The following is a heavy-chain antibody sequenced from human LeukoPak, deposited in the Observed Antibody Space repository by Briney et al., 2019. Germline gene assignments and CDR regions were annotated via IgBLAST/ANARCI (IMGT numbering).Heavy chain of an antibody. V-gene: IGHV1-69*13. CDR1: GGTFSRYT. J-gene: IGHJ6*02. CDR2: IIPIFGTA. CDR3: ARAFYERPHLWFGELSPDYYGMDV. D-gene: IGHD3-10*01. Sequence: ASVKVSCKASGGTFSRYTLSWVRQAPGQGLEWMGGIIPIFGTANYAQKFQGRVTITADESTSTAYMELSSLRSEDTAVYYCARAFYERPHLWFGELSPDYYGMDVRGQGTTVTVSS.